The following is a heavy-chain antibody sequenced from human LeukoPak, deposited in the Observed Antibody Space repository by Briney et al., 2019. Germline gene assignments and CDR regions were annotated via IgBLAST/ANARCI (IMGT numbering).Heavy chain of an antibody. CDR2: IYYSGGT. J-gene: IGHJ3*02. V-gene: IGHV4-59*12. CDR3: ARSTISYYDSSGDAFDI. CDR1: GGSISSYY. Sequence: SETLSLTCTVSGGSISSYYWSWIRQPPGKRLEWIGYIYYSGGTDYNPSLKSRVTISVDTSKNQISLKLRSVTAADTAVYYCARSTISYYDSSGDAFDIWGQGTMVTVSS. D-gene: IGHD3-22*01.